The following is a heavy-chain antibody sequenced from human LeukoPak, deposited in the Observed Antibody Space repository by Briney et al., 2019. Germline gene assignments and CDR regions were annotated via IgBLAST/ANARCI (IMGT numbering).Heavy chain of an antibody. CDR3: AXXXXXXPSYFDY. Sequence: PGGSLRLSCAASGFTVSSSFIYWVRRAPGKGLEWVSFIHRDDKTYYADSVKGRFTMSRDSSKNTLYLQMNSLGADDTAVYYCAXXXXXXPSYFDYWGQGILVTVSS. CDR2: IHRDDKT. CDR1: GFTVSSSF. J-gene: IGHJ4*02. V-gene: IGHV3-53*01.